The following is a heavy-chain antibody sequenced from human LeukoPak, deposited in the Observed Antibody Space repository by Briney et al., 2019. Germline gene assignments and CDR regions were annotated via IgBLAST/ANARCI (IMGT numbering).Heavy chain of an antibody. CDR2: ISSSSSYI. Sequence: SCAAPGFTFSSYSXNWVRQAPGKXLEWVSSISSSSSYIYYADSVKGRFTISRDNAKNSLYLQMNSLRAEDTAVYYCAREIAVAGFDYWGQGTLVTVSS. J-gene: IGHJ4*02. CDR1: GFTFSSYS. CDR3: AREIAVAGFDY. V-gene: IGHV3-21*01. D-gene: IGHD6-19*01.